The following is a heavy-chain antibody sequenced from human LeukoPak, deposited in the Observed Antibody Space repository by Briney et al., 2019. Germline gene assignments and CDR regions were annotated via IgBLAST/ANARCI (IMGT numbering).Heavy chain of an antibody. D-gene: IGHD4-17*01. V-gene: IGHV1-2*02. CDR1: GYTFTGYY. J-gene: IGHJ4*02. CDR3: ARAAVDYGDPPGDY. CDR2: INPNSGGT. Sequence: ASVKVSCKASGYTFTGYYMHWVRQAPGQGLEWMGWINPNSGGTNYAQKFQGRVTMTRDTSISTAYMELSRLSSDDTAVYYCARAAVDYGDPPGDYWGQGTLVTVSS.